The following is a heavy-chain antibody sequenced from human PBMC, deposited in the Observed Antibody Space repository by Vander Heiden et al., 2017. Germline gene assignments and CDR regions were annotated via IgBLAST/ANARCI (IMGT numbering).Heavy chain of an antibody. V-gene: IGHV3-21*01. CDR2: ISSSSSYI. D-gene: IGHD3-3*01. CDR1: GSTFSSYS. Sequence: EVQLVESGGGLVKPGRSLRLSCAASGSTFSSYSMNWVLQAPGKGLEWVSSISSSSSYIYYADSVKGRFTISRDNAKNSLYLQMNSLRAEDTAVYYCARDLDFGVVINYYYYYGMDVWGQGTTVTVSS. CDR3: ARDLDFGVVINYYYYYGMDV. J-gene: IGHJ6*02.